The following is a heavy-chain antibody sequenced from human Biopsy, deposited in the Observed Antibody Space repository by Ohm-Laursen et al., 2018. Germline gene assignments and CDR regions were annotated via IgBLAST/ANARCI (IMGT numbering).Heavy chain of an antibody. D-gene: IGHD6-6*01. CDR3: ARGYSRRVSIFEASIYWFDP. J-gene: IGHJ5*02. Sequence: ASVKVSCKASGYSFITYDVNWVRQARGQGLEWMGWMIPSSGKTGYAQRFQGRVTLTMNTSISTAYMELSGLRSEDTAVYFCARGYSRRVSIFEASIYWFDPWGQGTLVTVSS. CDR1: GYSFITYD. CDR2: MIPSSGKT. V-gene: IGHV1-8*01.